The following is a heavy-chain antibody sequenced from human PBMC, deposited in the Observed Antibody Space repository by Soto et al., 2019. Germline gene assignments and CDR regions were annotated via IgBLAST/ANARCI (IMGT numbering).Heavy chain of an antibody. CDR3: AKGSMGPYDYVWGSYL. J-gene: IGHJ4*02. Sequence: GGSLRLSCAASGFTFSSYAMSWVRQAPGKGLEWVSAISGSGGSTYYADSVKGRFTISRDNSKNTLYLQMNSLRAEDTAVYYCAKGSMGPYDYVWGSYLWGQGTLVTVSS. V-gene: IGHV3-23*01. D-gene: IGHD3-16*02. CDR1: GFTFSSYA. CDR2: ISGSGGST.